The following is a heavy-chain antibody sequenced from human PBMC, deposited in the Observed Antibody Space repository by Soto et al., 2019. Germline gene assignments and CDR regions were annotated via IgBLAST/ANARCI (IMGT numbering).Heavy chain of an antibody. J-gene: IGHJ3*02. CDR2: IHYSGTT. CDR3: ARHRGTNWYYAFQM. D-gene: IGHD6-13*01. Sequence: SETLSLTCTVSGVSISSLHHNWSWIRQYPGKGLEWIGFIHYSGTTYYNPSLKSRVTISVGASRNDFSLKLTSVTAADTAMYYCARHRGTNWYYAFQMWGQGTVVTVSS. V-gene: IGHV4-39*01. CDR1: GVSISSLHHN.